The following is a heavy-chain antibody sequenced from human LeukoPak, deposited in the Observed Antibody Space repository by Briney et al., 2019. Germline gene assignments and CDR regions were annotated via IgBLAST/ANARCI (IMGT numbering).Heavy chain of an antibody. CDR3: ARQLAYGGFGAFGI. Sequence: GESLKISCKGSGYTFTNYWIHWVRQMPGKGLEGMGNVYPGDSDTRYSPSFQGQVTISADKSITTTYLQWNRLKASDHAIYYCARQLAYGGFGAFGIWGQGTMVTVSS. CDR1: GYTFTNYW. V-gene: IGHV5-51*01. CDR2: VYPGDSDT. J-gene: IGHJ3*02. D-gene: IGHD4-23*01.